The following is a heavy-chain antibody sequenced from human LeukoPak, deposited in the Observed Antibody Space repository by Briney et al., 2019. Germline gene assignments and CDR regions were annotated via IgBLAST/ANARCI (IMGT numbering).Heavy chain of an antibody. CDR1: AASIRSSSHH. CDR2: INHRGST. D-gene: IGHD3-22*01. Sequence: PSETLSLTCTISAASIRSSSHHWGWIRQPPGKGLEWIGEINHRGSTNYNPSLKSRVTISVDTSKNQFSLELNSVTAADTAVYYCATRGGNYYDSSGYFDYWARGTLVTVSS. V-gene: IGHV4-39*07. CDR3: ATRGGNYYDSSGYFDY. J-gene: IGHJ4*02.